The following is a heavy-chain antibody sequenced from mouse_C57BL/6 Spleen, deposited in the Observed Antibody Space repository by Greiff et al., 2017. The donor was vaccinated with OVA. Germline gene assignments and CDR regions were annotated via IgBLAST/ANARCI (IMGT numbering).Heavy chain of an antibody. V-gene: IGHV1-18*01. CDR2: INPNNGGT. CDR1: GYTFTDYN. Sequence: VQLKESGPELVKPGASVKIPCKASGYTFTDYNMDWVKQSHGKSLEWIGDINPNNGGTIYNQKFKGKATLTVDKSSSTAYMELRSLTSEDTAVYYCARGGSSLAYWGQGTLVTVSA. J-gene: IGHJ3*01. D-gene: IGHD1-1*01. CDR3: ARGGSSLAY.